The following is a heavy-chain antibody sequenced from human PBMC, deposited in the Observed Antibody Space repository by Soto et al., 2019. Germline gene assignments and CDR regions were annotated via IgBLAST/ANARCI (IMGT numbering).Heavy chain of an antibody. CDR2: INPNSGGT. Sequence: QVQLVQSGAEVKGPGASVRVSCKASGYTFTDYYMHWVRQAPGQGLEWMGWINPNSGGTKNAQKFLGRVALTRDTSLSAAYMELSGLISDDTAVYYCARDGGVEFDYWGQGSLVIVSS. V-gene: IGHV1-2*02. D-gene: IGHD1-1*01. J-gene: IGHJ4*02. CDR1: GYTFTDYY. CDR3: ARDGGVEFDY.